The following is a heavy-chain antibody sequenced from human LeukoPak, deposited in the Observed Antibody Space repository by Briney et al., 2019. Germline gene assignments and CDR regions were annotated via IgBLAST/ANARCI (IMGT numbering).Heavy chain of an antibody. CDR2: TYFRSRWYN. J-gene: IGHJ4*02. V-gene: IGHV6-1*01. CDR3: AREDQYYYDNSGHYDY. D-gene: IGHD3-22*01. Sequence: SQTLSLTCAISGESVSSNSAAWNWIRQSPSRGLEWLGRTYFRSRWYNDYAVSVKSRITINPDTSKNQFSLRLNSVTPEDTAVYYCAREDQYYYDNSGHYDYWGQGTLVTVSS. CDR1: GESVSSNSAA.